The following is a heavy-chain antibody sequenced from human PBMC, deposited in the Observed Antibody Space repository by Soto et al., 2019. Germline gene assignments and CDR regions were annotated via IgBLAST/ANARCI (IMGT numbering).Heavy chain of an antibody. Sequence: LRLSCAASGFTVSSNYMSWVRQAPGKGLEWVSVIYSGGSTYYADSVKGRFTISRDNSKNTLYLQMNSLRAEDTAVYYCASKLRFLEWLPDYYGMDVWGQGTKVTVSS. CDR1: GFTVSSNY. J-gene: IGHJ6*02. CDR3: ASKLRFLEWLPDYYGMDV. CDR2: IYSGGST. V-gene: IGHV3-53*01. D-gene: IGHD3-3*01.